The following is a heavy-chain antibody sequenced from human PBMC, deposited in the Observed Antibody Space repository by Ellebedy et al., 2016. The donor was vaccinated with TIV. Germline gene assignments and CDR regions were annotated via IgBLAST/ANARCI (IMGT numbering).Heavy chain of an antibody. J-gene: IGHJ3*02. CDR3: ATDGSYGDYLSPAHAFEI. CDR2: INQGGSER. CDR1: GFSFSSYA. V-gene: IGHV3-7*01. Sequence: GGSLRLSCAASGFSFSSYAMNWVRQAPGKGLEWVANINQGGSERHYVDSVKGRFTISRDNAKNSLYLEMNSLRAEDTAVYYCATDGSYGDYLSPAHAFEIWGQGTVVAVSS. D-gene: IGHD4-17*01.